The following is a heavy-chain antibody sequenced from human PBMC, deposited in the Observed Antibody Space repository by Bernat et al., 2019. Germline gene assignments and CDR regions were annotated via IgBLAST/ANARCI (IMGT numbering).Heavy chain of an antibody. CDR2: ISYDGSNK. CDR3: ARGGYGDLRWDY. Sequence: QVQLVESGGGVVQPGRSLRLSCAASGFTFSSYAMHWVRQAPGKGLEWVAVISYDGSNKYYAESVKGRFSVSRDQSKNTLYLQMNSLSAEDTAVYYCARGGYGDLRWDYWGQGTLVTVSS. CDR1: GFTFSSYA. J-gene: IGHJ4*02. V-gene: IGHV3-30-3*01. D-gene: IGHD4-17*01.